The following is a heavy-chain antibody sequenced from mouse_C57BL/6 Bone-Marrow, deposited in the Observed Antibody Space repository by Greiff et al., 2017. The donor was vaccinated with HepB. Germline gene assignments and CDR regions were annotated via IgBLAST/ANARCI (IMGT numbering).Heavy chain of an antibody. CDR2: IDPSDSET. V-gene: IGHV1-52*01. Sequence: VQLQQPGAELVRPGSSVKLSCKASGYTFTSYWMHWVKQRPIQGLEWIGNIDPSDSETHYNQKFKDKATLTVDKSSSTAYMQLSSLTSEDSAVYYCARIYYDYDGYFDVWGTGTTVTVSS. CDR1: GYTFTSYW. J-gene: IGHJ1*03. CDR3: ARIYYDYDGYFDV. D-gene: IGHD2-4*01.